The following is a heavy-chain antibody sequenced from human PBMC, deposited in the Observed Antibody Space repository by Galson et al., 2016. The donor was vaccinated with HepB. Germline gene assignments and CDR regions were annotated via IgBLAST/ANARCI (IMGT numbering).Heavy chain of an antibody. CDR3: ARGFFTSPSCPPDP. D-gene: IGHD3-10*01. CDR2: ISYDGSHQ. J-gene: IGHJ5*02. Sequence: SLRLSCAGSGFTFSSYGIHWVRQAPGKGLEWLAFISYDGSHQNYMDSVKGPFNVSRDNSKSTADLQMNSLRLEDTAVYYCARGFFTSPSCPPDPRGQGTLVSISS. V-gene: IGHV3-30*03. CDR1: GFTFSSYG.